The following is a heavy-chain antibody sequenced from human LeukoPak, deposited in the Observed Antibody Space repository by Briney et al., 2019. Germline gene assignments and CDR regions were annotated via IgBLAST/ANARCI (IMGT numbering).Heavy chain of an antibody. CDR1: GGSFSGYY. CDR2: INHSGST. J-gene: IGHJ4*02. Sequence: PSETLSLTCAVYGGSFSGYYWSWIRQPPGKGLEWIGEINHSGSTNYNPSLKSRVTISVDTSKNQFSLKLSSVTAADTAVYYCAREAYSGYEVLGDCWGQGTLVTVSS. CDR3: AREAYSGYEVLGDC. V-gene: IGHV4-34*01. D-gene: IGHD5-12*01.